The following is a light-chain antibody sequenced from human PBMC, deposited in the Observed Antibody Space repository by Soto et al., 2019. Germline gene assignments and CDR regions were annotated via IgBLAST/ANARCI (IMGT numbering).Light chain of an antibody. CDR1: SGDVGFYDF. J-gene: IGLJ3*02. Sequence: QSALTQPASMSGSPGQSITISCTGTSGDVGFYDFVSWYQQHPGKVPRLIIYGVTKRPSGVSHRFSGSKSGNTASLTISGLQVEDEAAYSCASYTGSSTYLFGGGTKL. CDR3: ASYTGSSTYL. V-gene: IGLV2-14*03. CDR2: GVT.